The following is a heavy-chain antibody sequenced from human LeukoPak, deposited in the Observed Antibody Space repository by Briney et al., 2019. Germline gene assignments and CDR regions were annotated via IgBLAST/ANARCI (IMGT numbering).Heavy chain of an antibody. CDR1: GGSISSYY. CDR3: ARDDLTGTTQRPSDY. D-gene: IGHD1-7*01. J-gene: IGHJ4*02. V-gene: IGHV4-4*07. Sequence: PSETLSLTCTVSGGSISSYYWSWIRQPAGKGLEWIGRIYTSGSTNYNPSLKSRVTMSVDTSKNQFSLKLSSVTAADTAVYYCARDDLTGTTQRPSDYWGQGTLVTVSS. CDR2: IYTSGST.